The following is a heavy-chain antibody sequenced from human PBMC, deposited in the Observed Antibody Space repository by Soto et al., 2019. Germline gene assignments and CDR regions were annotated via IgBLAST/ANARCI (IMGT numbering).Heavy chain of an antibody. J-gene: IGHJ6*02. CDR2: IYPGDSDT. CDR1: GYSFTSYW. CDR3: AMEPSGYYTGMDV. D-gene: IGHD3-3*01. Sequence: GESLKISCKGSGYSFTSYWIGWVRQMPGKGLEWMGIIYPGDSDTRYSPAFQGQVTISADKSISTAYLQWSSLKASDTAMYYCAMEPSGYYTGMDVWGQGTTVTVSS. V-gene: IGHV5-51*01.